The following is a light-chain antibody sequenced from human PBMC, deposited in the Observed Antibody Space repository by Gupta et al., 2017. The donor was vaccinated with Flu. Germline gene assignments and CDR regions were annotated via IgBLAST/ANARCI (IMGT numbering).Light chain of an antibody. CDR1: QNIRSY. J-gene: IGKJ1*01. V-gene: IGKV1-39*01. Sequence: PQSPSSLSASVGDTVTITCRASQNIRSYLNWYQQQPGKAPKLLIYGSSTLSRGGPSRVSGSGFGTDVSRTNISLQTEDLATEDCQQSYGTQENNNPQTFGQGTKLEI. CDR2: GSS. CDR3: QQSYGTQENNNPQT.